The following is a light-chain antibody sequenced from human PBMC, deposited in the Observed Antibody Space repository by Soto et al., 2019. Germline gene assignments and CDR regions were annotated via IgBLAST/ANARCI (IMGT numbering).Light chain of an antibody. Sequence: EIGLTQAPATLSLFPGKRATLSCRASQSVSSYLAWYQQKPGQAPRLLIYDASNRATGIPARFSGSGSGTDFTLTISSLKPEAFAVSYCYQRSNWRPPHAFGGGTKVDIK. V-gene: IGKV3-11*01. CDR3: YQRSNWRPPHA. CDR2: DAS. J-gene: IGKJ4*01. CDR1: QSVSSY.